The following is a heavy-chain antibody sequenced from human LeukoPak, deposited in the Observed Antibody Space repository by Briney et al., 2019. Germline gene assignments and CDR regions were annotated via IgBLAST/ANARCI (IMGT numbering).Heavy chain of an antibody. J-gene: IGHJ4*02. CDR1: GVSISSSNYY. V-gene: IGHV4-39*01. CDR2: IYYCGST. CDR3: ARHPLTYCYDSSGYYDY. D-gene: IGHD3-22*01. Sequence: PSETLSLTCTVSGVSISSSNYYWGWIRQPPGKGLEWIGSIYYCGSTYYNPSLKSRVTISVDTSKNQFSLKLSSVTAADTAVYYCARHPLTYCYDSSGYYDYWGQGTLVTVSS.